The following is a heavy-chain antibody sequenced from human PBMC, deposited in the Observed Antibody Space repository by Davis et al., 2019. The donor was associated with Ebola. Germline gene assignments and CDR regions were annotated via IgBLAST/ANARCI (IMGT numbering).Heavy chain of an antibody. CDR1: GFTFSTYS. J-gene: IGHJ4*02. Sequence: GGSLRLSCAASGFTFSTYSMNWVRQAPGKGLEWVSYISSTSSTIYYAESVKGRFTISRDNAKNSLYLQMNSLRDEDTAVYYCAKQRGVGAIDYDYWGRGTVVTVSS. D-gene: IGHD1-26*01. CDR3: AKQRGVGAIDYDY. CDR2: ISSTSSTI. V-gene: IGHV3-48*02.